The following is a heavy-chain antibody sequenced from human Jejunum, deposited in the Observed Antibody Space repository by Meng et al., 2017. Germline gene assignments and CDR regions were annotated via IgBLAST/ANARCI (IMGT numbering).Heavy chain of an antibody. CDR3: ARHEVDFDN. D-gene: IGHD1-26*01. V-gene: IGHV4-34*01. Sequence: NPSLKSRVTISADTSKNQFSLTLSSVSAADTAVYYCARHEVDFDNWGQGTLVTVAS. J-gene: IGHJ4*02.